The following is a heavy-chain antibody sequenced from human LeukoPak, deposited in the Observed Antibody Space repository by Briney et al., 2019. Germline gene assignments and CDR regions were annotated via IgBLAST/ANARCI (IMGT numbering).Heavy chain of an antibody. CDR1: GFTFGDYD. V-gene: IGHV3-43*02. CDR3: ARDNTGSYEY. Sequence: PGGSLRPSCAASGFTFGDYDMHWVRQAPGKGLKWVSLIRADGATTRYTDSVKGRFTISRDNSKDSLYLQMNSLRTEDTALYYCARDNTGSYEYWGQGTLVTVSP. J-gene: IGHJ4*02. D-gene: IGHD1-26*01. CDR2: IRADGATT.